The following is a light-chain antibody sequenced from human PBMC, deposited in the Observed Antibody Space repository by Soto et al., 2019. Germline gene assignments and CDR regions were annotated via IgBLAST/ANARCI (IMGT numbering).Light chain of an antibody. V-gene: IGLV2-23*01. Sequence: QSALTQPASVSGSPGQSITMSCTGPSRDIGSYNLVSWYQQHPGKVPKLMIYEASKRPSGVSSRCSGSKSGNTASLTISGLQVEDEADYYCCSYTGNFTLLFGGGTKLTVL. CDR1: SRDIGSYNL. CDR3: CSYTGNFTLL. CDR2: EAS. J-gene: IGLJ3*02.